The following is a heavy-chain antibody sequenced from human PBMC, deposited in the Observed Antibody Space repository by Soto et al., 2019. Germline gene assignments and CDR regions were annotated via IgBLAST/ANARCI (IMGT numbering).Heavy chain of an antibody. CDR3: ARYGSGSDYFDY. CDR2: IIPILGIA. CDR1: GGTFSSYT. Sequence: SVKVSCKASGGTFSSYTISWVRQAPGQGLEWMGRIIPILGIANYAQKFQGRVTITADKSTSTAYMELSSLRSEDTAVYYCARYGSGSDYFDYWGQGTLVTVSS. J-gene: IGHJ4*02. D-gene: IGHD3-10*01. V-gene: IGHV1-69*02.